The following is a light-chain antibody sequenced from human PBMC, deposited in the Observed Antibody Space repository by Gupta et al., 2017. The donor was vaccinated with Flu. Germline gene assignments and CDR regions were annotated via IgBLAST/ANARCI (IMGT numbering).Light chain of an antibody. V-gene: IGLV8-61*01. J-gene: IGLJ3*02. CDR1: SGSVSSSHY. CDR3: VLYLGHFFSGV. Sequence: QTVVTQEPSLSVSPGGPITLTCGLSSGSVSSSHYPSWYQQTPGQAPRTLIYKTNTRLLGVPDRFSGSILGNKAALTISGAQADDESDYYCVLYLGHFFSGVFGGGTKLTVL. CDR2: KTN.